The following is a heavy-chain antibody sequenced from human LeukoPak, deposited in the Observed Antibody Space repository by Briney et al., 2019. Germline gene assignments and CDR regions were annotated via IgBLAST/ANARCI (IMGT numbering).Heavy chain of an antibody. Sequence: ASVKVSCKASGGTFSSYAISWVRQAPGQGLEWMGGIIPIFGTADYAQKFQGRVTITADESTSTAYMELSSLRSEDTAVYYCATKVEWFGELPIDYWGQGTLVTVS. J-gene: IGHJ4*02. CDR1: GGTFSSYA. CDR2: IIPIFGTA. CDR3: ATKVEWFGELPIDY. V-gene: IGHV1-69*13. D-gene: IGHD3-10*01.